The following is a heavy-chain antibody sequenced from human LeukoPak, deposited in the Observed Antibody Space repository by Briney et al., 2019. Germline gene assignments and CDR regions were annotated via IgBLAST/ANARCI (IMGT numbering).Heavy chain of an antibody. CDR1: GFIFNDFW. CDR2: IRQDGGAK. V-gene: IGHV3-7*01. Sequence: GSLRLSCTASGFIFNDFWMSWVRQAPGEGLEWVANIRQDGGAKNYVDSVKGRFTISRDNAKKSLYLQMNSLRAEDTAVYYCARDYGDNFDYWGQGTLVTVSS. D-gene: IGHD4-17*01. J-gene: IGHJ4*02. CDR3: ARDYGDNFDY.